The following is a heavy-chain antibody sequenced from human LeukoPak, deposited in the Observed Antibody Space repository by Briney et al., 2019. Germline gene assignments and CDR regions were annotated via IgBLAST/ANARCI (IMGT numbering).Heavy chain of an antibody. J-gene: IGHJ4*02. CDR1: GFTFSAHS. CDR2: ISSRSSYI. Sequence: GGSLRLSCAASGFTFSAHSMNWVRQATGKGLEWVASISSRSSYIYYGGSVKGRFTVSRDNARNSVYLQMNSLRVEDTAVYYCVRRAVSGEEALDFDYWGQGTLVTVSS. D-gene: IGHD6-19*01. CDR3: VRRAVSGEEALDFDY. V-gene: IGHV3-21*01.